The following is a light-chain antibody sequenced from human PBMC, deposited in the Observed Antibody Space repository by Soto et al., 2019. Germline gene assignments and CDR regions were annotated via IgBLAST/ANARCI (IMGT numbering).Light chain of an antibody. J-gene: IGLJ2*01. CDR2: EVN. Sequence: QSVLTQPPSASGSPGQSVTISCTGTSSDLGNYDYVSWYQQHPGKAPKLMIYEVNKRPSGVPDRFSGSKSGNTASLTVTGLQDEDEDDYYCSSYAGSNNLIFGGGTKLTVL. CDR3: SSYAGSNNLI. V-gene: IGLV2-8*01. CDR1: SSDLGNYDY.